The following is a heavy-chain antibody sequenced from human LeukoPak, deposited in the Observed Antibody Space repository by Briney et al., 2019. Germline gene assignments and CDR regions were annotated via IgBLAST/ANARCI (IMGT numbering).Heavy chain of an antibody. CDR2: ISSSSRTI. CDR3: ARGTHDYYDSSGYYLFDY. CDR1: GFTFSSYS. Sequence: GGSLRLSCAASGFTFSSYSMNWVRQPPGKGREWFSYISSSSRTIYYADSVKGRFTISRDNAKNSLYLQMNSLRDEDTAVYYCARGTHDYYDSSGYYLFDYWGQGTLVTVSS. D-gene: IGHD3-22*01. V-gene: IGHV3-48*02. J-gene: IGHJ4*02.